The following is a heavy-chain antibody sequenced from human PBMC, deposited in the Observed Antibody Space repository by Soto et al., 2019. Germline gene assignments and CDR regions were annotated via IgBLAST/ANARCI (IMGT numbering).Heavy chain of an antibody. CDR2: ISAHTGSS. CDR1: GYNFTSSG. J-gene: IGHJ3*01. V-gene: IGHV1-18*01. CDR3: ARAFFYQGSDSRGYSFDAFDF. D-gene: IGHD3-22*01. Sequence: QVQLVQSGAEVKKPGASVKVSCKSSGYNFTSSGMSWVRQATGQGHEWMGWISAHTGSSEYAQRFQRRVSMTTDRYTSTAYMELRSLRSDDTAVYYCARAFFYQGSDSRGYSFDAFDFWGPGTLVTVSS.